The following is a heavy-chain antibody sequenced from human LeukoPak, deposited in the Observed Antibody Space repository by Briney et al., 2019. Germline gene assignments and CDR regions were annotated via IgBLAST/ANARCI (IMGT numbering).Heavy chain of an antibody. CDR2: IRSKTYGGTT. CDR3: TTGYDILPN. Sequence: GGSLRLSCTASGFTFGDFAMSWVRQAPGKGLEWVGFIRSKTYGGTTEYAASVKGRFTISRDDSNSIAYLQMNSLKTEDTAVYYCTTGYDILPNWGQGTLVTVSS. J-gene: IGHJ4*02. D-gene: IGHD3-9*01. V-gene: IGHV3-49*04. CDR1: GFTFGDFA.